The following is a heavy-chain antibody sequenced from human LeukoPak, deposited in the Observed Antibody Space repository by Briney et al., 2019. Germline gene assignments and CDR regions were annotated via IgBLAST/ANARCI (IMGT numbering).Heavy chain of an antibody. CDR3: ARAIGPARRYSYGPQAVHYMDV. CDR2: IYYSGST. V-gene: IGHV4-31*03. CDR1: GGSISSGGYY. D-gene: IGHD5-18*01. J-gene: IGHJ6*03. Sequence: PSETLSLTCTVSGGSISSGGYYWSWIRQHPGKGLEWIGYIYYSGSTYYNPSLKSRVTISVDTSKNQFSLKLSSVTAADTAVYYCARAIGPARRYSYGPQAVHYMDVWGKGTTVTVSS.